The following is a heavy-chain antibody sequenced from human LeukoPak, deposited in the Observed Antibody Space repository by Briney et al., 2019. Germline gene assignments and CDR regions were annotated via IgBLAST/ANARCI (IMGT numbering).Heavy chain of an antibody. V-gene: IGHV4-38-2*01. CDR3: ARGPGRWYPSNWFDP. CDR2: IYHSGST. J-gene: IGHJ5*02. CDR1: GYSISSGYY. D-gene: IGHD6-13*01. Sequence: SETLSLTCAVSGYSISSGYYWGWIRQPPGKGLEWIGSIYHSGSTYYNPSLKSRVTISVDTSKNQFSLKLSSVTAADTAVYYCARGPGRWYPSNWFDPWGQGTLVTVSS.